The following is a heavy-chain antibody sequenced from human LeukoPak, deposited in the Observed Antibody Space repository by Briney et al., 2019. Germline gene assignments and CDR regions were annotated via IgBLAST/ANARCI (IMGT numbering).Heavy chain of an antibody. V-gene: IGHV4-39*07. CDR3: ARDFSSSSAVYYYYYMDV. J-gene: IGHJ6*03. D-gene: IGHD6-6*01. Sequence: SETLSLTCAVYGGSISSRTYYWGWIRQPPGKGLEWIGTIYYSGSTYYNPSLKSRVTISVDTSKNQFSLKLSSVTAADTAVYYCARDFSSSSAVYYYYYMDVWDKGTTVTVSS. CDR1: GGSISSRTYY. CDR2: IYYSGST.